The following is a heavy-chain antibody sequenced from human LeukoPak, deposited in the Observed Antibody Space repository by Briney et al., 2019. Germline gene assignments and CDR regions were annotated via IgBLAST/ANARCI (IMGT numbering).Heavy chain of an antibody. V-gene: IGHV4-59*01. Sequence: SETLSLTCIVSGASISSYYWSWIRQPPGKGLEWIGYIYDRGSTNYNPSLKSRVTISVDTSKNQFSLKLSSVTAADTAVYYCARGRKGATTVVTYWYFDLWGRGTLVTVSS. CDR2: IYDRGST. CDR3: ARGRKGATTVVTYWYFDL. CDR1: GASISSYY. J-gene: IGHJ2*01. D-gene: IGHD4-23*01.